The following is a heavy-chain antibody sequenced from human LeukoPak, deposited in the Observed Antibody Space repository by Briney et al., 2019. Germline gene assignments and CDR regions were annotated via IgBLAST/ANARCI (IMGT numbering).Heavy chain of an antibody. J-gene: IGHJ4*02. V-gene: IGHV1-69*13. Sequence: SVKVSCKASGGTFSSYAISWVRQAPGQGLEWMGGIIPIFGTANYAQKFQGRVTITADESTSTAYMELSNLRSEDTAVYYCAREPDTAMAFDYWGQGTLVTVSS. CDR1: GGTFSSYA. CDR2: IIPIFGTA. CDR3: AREPDTAMAFDY. D-gene: IGHD5-18*01.